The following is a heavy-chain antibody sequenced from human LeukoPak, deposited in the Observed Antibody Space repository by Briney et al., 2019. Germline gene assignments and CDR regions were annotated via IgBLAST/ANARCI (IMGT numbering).Heavy chain of an antibody. J-gene: IGHJ5*02. Sequence: GESLKISCKGSGYSFTSYWIGWVRQMPGKGLEWMGIIYPGDSDTRYSPSFQGQVTISADKSISTAYLQWSSLKASDTAMYYCARGEYYYGSGSPYDWFDPWGQGTLVTVSS. D-gene: IGHD3-10*01. CDR3: ARGEYYYGSGSPYDWFDP. CDR1: GYSFTSYW. CDR2: IYPGDSDT. V-gene: IGHV5-51*01.